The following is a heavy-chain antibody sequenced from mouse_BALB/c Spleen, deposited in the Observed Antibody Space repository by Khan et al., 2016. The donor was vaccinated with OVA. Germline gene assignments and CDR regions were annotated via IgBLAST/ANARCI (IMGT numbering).Heavy chain of an antibody. Sequence: VELVESGPGLVAPSQSLSITCTISGFSLTNYGVHWVRQPPGKGLEWLVVIWNDGNTAYNSALKSRLTISKDNSKSQVFLKMNSLQTDDTAMYFCARQPYYPYNIMDYWGQGTSVTVSS. CDR3: ARQPYYPYNIMDY. V-gene: IGHV2-6-1*01. CDR2: IWNDGNT. CDR1: GFSLTNYG. J-gene: IGHJ4*01. D-gene: IGHD2-12*01.